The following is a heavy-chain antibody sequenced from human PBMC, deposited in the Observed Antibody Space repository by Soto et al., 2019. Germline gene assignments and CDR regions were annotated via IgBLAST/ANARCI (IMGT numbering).Heavy chain of an antibody. D-gene: IGHD2-2*01. Sequence: PGESLKISCKGSGYTFTNYWIGWVRQMPGKGLEWMGIIYPGDSDTTYSPSFQGQVTISADKSISTAYLQWSSLKASDTAIYYCARPGYCSRTDRSDFDYRGQGTPVTVSS. J-gene: IGHJ4*02. CDR2: IYPGDSDT. CDR1: GYTFTNYW. V-gene: IGHV5-51*01. CDR3: ARPGYCSRTDRSDFDY.